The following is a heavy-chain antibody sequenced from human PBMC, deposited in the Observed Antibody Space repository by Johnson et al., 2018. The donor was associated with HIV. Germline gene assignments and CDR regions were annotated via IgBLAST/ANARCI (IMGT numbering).Heavy chain of an antibody. D-gene: IGHD2/OR15-2a*01. CDR3: ARLNIAFDI. J-gene: IGHJ3*02. V-gene: IGHV3-7*03. CDR1: GFTVSSNY. CDR2: IKEDGSEK. Sequence: VQLVESGGGLVQPGGSLRLSCAASGFTVSSNYMSWVRQAPGKGLEWVANIKEDGSEKYYVDSVKGRFTISRDNAKKSLYLQMNSLRVEDTAVYYCARLNIAFDIWGQGTMVTVSS.